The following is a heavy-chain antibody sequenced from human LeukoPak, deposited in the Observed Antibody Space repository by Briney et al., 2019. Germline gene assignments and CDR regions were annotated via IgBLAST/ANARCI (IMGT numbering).Heavy chain of an antibody. V-gene: IGHV4-30-2*01. Sequence: SETLSLTCAVSGGXISSGGYSWSWIRQPPGKGLEWIGYIYHSGSTYYNPSLKSRVTISVDRSKNQFSLKLSSVTAADTAVYYCASTYSSSWDGGFDYWGQGTLVTVSS. J-gene: IGHJ4*02. CDR1: GGXISSGGYS. CDR3: ASTYSSSWDGGFDY. CDR2: IYHSGST. D-gene: IGHD6-13*01.